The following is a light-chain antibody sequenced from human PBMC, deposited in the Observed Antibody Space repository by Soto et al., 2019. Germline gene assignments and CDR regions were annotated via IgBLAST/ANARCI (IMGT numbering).Light chain of an antibody. Sequence: EIVLTQSPATLSLFPGERATLSCRASQSIRTSLAWYQQKPGQAPRLVIFDASNRANGVPARFGGSGSGTDFTLTINSLEPEDFAVYYCQQRNVWPPITFGQGTRLEIK. J-gene: IGKJ5*01. V-gene: IGKV3-11*01. CDR2: DAS. CDR3: QQRNVWPPIT. CDR1: QSIRTS.